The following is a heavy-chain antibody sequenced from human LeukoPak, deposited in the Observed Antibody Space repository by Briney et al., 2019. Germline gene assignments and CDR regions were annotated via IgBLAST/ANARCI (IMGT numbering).Heavy chain of an antibody. D-gene: IGHD3-16*01. CDR3: ASVRKGLRYFDY. CDR2: NNHSGST. CDR1: GGSFSGYY. V-gene: IGHV4-34*01. Sequence: SETLSLTCAVYGGSFSGYYWSWIRQAPGKGLEWIGENNHSGSTNYNPSLKSRVTISVDTSKNQFSLKLSSVTAADTAVYYCASVRKGLRYFDYWGQGTLVTVSS. J-gene: IGHJ4*02.